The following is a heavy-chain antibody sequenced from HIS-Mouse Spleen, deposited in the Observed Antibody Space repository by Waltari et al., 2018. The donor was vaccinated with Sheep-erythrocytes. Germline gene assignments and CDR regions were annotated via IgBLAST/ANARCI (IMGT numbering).Heavy chain of an antibody. CDR2: ISYDGSNK. J-gene: IGHJ3*02. CDR3: AKGGFGGNSNDAFDI. CDR1: GFTFSSYG. Sequence: QVQLVESGGGVVQPGRSLRLSCAASGFTFSSYGMHWVRQAPGKGLGWVAVISYDGSNKNYADSVKGRFTISRDNSKNTLYLQMNSLRAEDTAVYYCAKGGFGGNSNDAFDIWGQGTMVTVSS. V-gene: IGHV3-30*18. D-gene: IGHD3-16*01.